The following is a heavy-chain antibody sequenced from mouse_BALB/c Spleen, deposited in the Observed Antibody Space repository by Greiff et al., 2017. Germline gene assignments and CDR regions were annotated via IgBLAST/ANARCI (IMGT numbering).Heavy chain of an antibody. V-gene: IGHV5-6-3*01. Sequence: DVMLVESGGGLVQPGGSLKLSCAASGFTFSSYGMSWVRQTPDKRLELVATINSNGGSTYYPDSVKGRFTISRDNAKNTLYLQMSSLKSEDTAMYYCARGNWDSAMDYWGQGTSVTVSS. CDR2: INSNGGST. CDR3: ARGNWDSAMDY. D-gene: IGHD4-1*01. CDR1: GFTFSSYG. J-gene: IGHJ4*01.